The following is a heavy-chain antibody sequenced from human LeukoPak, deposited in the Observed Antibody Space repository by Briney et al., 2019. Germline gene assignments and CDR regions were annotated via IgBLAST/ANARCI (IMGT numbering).Heavy chain of an antibody. D-gene: IGHD2-2*01. CDR2: ISYDGSSK. J-gene: IGHJ4*02. V-gene: IGHV3-30-3*01. Sequence: GGSLRLSCAASGFTFSNYAILWVRQAPGKGLEWVAVISYDGSSKNFADSVKGRFTISRDISTDTLWLQMDSLRTEDTAVYYCAKGPLRGTAAAIDYWGQGTLVTVSS. CDR1: GFTFSNYA. CDR3: AKGPLRGTAAAIDY.